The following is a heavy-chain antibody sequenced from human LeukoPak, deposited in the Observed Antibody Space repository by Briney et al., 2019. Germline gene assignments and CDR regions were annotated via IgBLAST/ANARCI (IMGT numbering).Heavy chain of an antibody. CDR3: ATLVSTRYYFDY. CDR2: IYHSGIT. Sequence: SETLSLTCTVSGRSISSSSYYWGWIRQPPGTGLEWIGNIYHSGITYYNHFNSSLKSRVTISIDTSKNQFSLRLTAVTAADTAVYFCATLVSTRYYFDYWGQGTLVTVSS. CDR1: GRSISSSSYY. J-gene: IGHJ4*02. V-gene: IGHV4-39*01. D-gene: IGHD5/OR15-5a*01.